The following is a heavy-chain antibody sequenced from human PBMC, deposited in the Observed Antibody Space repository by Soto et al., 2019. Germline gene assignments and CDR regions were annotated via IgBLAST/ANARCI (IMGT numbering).Heavy chain of an antibody. CDR2: IIKHGTTI. Sequence: SMTLSSDVERLNLIAYATHWVRHAHVKGLHGVSGIIKHGTTIAYADSEKRRLITSSDNTKNPLFLQMNSLRTDDTAVYYCAKTPGGMATTYFDYLGQGTLVTASS. J-gene: IGHJ4*02. CDR3: AKTPGGMATTYFDY. D-gene: IGHD5-12*01. CDR1: RLNLIAYA. V-gene: IGHV3-9*01.